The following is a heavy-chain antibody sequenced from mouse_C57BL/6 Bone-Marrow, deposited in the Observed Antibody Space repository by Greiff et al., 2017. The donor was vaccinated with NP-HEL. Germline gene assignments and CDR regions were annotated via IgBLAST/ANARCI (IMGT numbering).Heavy chain of an antibody. V-gene: IGHV1-85*01. Sequence: QVQLQESGPELVKPGASVKLSCKASGYTFTSYDINWVKQRPGQGLEWIGWISPSDGRTKYNEKFKGKATLTVDKSSSTAYMELRSLTSEDSALYFGARSFYGSYLAWFAYWGQGTLVTVSA. CDR1: GYTFTSYD. D-gene: IGHD2-10*01. J-gene: IGHJ3*01. CDR2: ISPSDGRT. CDR3: ARSFYGSYLAWFAY.